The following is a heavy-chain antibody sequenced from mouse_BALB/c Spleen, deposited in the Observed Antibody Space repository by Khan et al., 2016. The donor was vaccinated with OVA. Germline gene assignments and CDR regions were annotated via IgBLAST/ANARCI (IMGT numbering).Heavy chain of an antibody. Sequence: EVQLQESGGDLVKPGGSLKLSCAASGFTFSSYSMSWVRPTPDKRLEWVATISSGGDYTYYPDSVKGRFTISRDNVRNTLYLQMSSLKSEDTAMYYCASHLTGSFAYWGQGTLVTVSA. J-gene: IGHJ3*01. V-gene: IGHV5-6*01. CDR2: ISSGGDYT. D-gene: IGHD4-1*01. CDR1: GFTFSSYS. CDR3: ASHLTGSFAY.